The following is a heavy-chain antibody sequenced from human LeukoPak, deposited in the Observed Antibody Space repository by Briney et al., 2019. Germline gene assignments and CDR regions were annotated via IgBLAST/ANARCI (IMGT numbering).Heavy chain of an antibody. V-gene: IGHV1-2*02. CDR1: GYTFTGYY. D-gene: IGHD2-15*01. CDR3: ARPYCSGGSCHDYFDY. Sequence: GASVKVSCKASGYTFTGYYMHWVRQAPGQGLEWMGWINPHTGGTNYAQKFQGRVTMTRDTSISTAYVELSGLTSDDTAVYYCARPYCSGGSCHDYFDYWGQGTLVTVSS. CDR2: INPHTGGT. J-gene: IGHJ4*02.